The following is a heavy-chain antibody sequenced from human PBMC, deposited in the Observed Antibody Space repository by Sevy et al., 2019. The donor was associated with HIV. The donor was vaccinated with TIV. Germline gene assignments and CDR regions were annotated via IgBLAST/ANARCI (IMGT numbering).Heavy chain of an antibody. CDR2: ISAYNGNT. D-gene: IGHD3-10*01. V-gene: IGHV1-18*01. CDR1: GYTFTSYG. Sequence: ASVKVSCKASGYTFTSYGISWVRQAPGQGLEWMGWISAYNGNTNYAQKLQGRVTMTTDTSTSTAYMELRSLRSDDTAVYYCARNGMVRGVIILYYFDYWGRGTLVTVSS. J-gene: IGHJ4*02. CDR3: ARNGMVRGVIILYYFDY.